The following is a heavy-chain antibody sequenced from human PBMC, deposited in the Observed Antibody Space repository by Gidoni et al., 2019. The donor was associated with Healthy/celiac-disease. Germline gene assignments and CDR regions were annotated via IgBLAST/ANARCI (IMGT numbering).Heavy chain of an antibody. CDR1: GYTFTSYG. V-gene: IGHV1-18*01. Sequence: QVQLLQSGAEVKKPGASVKVSCKPSGYTFTSYGISWVRQAPGQGLEWMGWISAYNGNTNYAQKLQGRVTMTTDTSTSTEYMELRSLRSDDTAVYYCARDIVVVPAASDAFDIWGQGTMVTVSS. CDR2: ISAYNGNT. D-gene: IGHD2-2*01. CDR3: ARDIVVVPAASDAFDI. J-gene: IGHJ3*02.